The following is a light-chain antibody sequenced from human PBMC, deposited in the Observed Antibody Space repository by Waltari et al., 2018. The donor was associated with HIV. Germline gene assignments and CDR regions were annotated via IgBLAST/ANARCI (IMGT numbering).Light chain of an antibody. CDR1: QSVLFSPNNKNY. CDR2: WAS. CDR3: QQCYNTPPT. V-gene: IGKV4-1*01. J-gene: IGKJ4*01. Sequence: DIVMTQSPDSLAVSLGERATINCQSSQSVLFSPNNKNYLAWYQQKPGQPPKLLIYWASTRESGVPDRFSGSGSGTDFTLTISSLQAEDVAVYYCQQCYNTPPTFGGGTTVEIK.